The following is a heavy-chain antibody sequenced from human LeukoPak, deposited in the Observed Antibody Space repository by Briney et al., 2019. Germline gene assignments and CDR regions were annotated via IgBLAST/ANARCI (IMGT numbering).Heavy chain of an antibody. CDR2: IYTSGGT. CDR1: GGSISSGY. CDR3: AGGIRVTASLLSVGFYFDD. Sequence: SETLSLTCTVSGGSISSGYWMWLRQPAGKGLEWIGRIYTSGGTRYNPSLRGRVTMSAVTSKNQFSLKLSSVTAADTAVYYCAGGIRVTASLLSVGFYFDDWGQGTLVTVSS. V-gene: IGHV4-4*07. D-gene: IGHD2-21*02. J-gene: IGHJ4*02.